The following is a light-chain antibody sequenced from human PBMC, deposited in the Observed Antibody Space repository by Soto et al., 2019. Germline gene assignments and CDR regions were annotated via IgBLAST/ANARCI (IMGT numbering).Light chain of an antibody. CDR1: NSDIGSYNH. V-gene: IGLV2-18*02. CDR2: EVS. Sequence: QSALTQPPSVSGSPGQSVTISCTGTNSDIGSYNHVSWYQQPPGTAPKFMIYEVSNRPSGVPDRFSGSKSGNTASLTISGLQAEDEADYYCSSYTTSNTWVFGGGTKVTVL. CDR3: SSYTTSNTWV. J-gene: IGLJ3*02.